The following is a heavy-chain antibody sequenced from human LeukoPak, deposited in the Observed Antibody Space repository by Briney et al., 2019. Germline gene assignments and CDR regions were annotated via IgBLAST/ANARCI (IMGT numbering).Heavy chain of an antibody. V-gene: IGHV3-33*01. J-gene: IGHJ4*02. D-gene: IGHD5-18*01. Sequence: GGSLRLSCAASGFTFSTYVIHWVRQAPGKGLEWVALIWHDGSNKYYGDSVKDRFTISRDNSKNTLYLQMDSLRDEDTAVYYCARDRGYTYGHPLDYWGQGTLVTVSS. CDR3: ARDRGYTYGHPLDY. CDR2: IWHDGSNK. CDR1: GFTFSTYV.